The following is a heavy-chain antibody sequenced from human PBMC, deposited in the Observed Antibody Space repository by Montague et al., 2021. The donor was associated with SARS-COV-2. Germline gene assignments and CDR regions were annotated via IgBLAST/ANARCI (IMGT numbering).Heavy chain of an antibody. V-gene: IGHV3-33*01. J-gene: IGHJ6*02. CDR3: AREDVYGGNSGGMDV. CDR1: GFTFSSYG. CDR2: IWYDGSNK. Sequence: SRRLSCAASGFTFSSYGMHWVRQAPGKGLEWVAVIWYDGSNKYYADSVKGRFTISRDNSKNTLYLQMNSLRAEDTAVYYCAREDVYGGNSGGMDVWGQGTTVTVSS. D-gene: IGHD4-23*01.